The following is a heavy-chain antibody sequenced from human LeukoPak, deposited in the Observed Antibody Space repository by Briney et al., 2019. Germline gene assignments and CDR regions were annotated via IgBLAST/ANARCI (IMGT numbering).Heavy chain of an antibody. CDR2: IDPSDSYT. CDR1: GYSFNTYW. D-gene: IGHD3-22*01. CDR3: VRGQAYYYDSSGFPDY. J-gene: IGHJ4*02. Sequence: GESLKISCKGSGYSFNTYWISWVRQMPGKGLEWMGRIDPSDSYTNYSPSFQGHVTISADKSISTAYLQWSSLKASDTAMYYCVRGQAYYYDSSGFPDYWGQGTLITVSS. V-gene: IGHV5-10-1*01.